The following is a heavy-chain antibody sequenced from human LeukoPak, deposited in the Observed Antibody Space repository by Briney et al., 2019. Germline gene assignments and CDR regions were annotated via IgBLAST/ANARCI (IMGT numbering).Heavy chain of an antibody. CDR3: AKYFAIAAAGA. V-gene: IGHV3-23*01. CDR1: GGTFSSYA. Sequence: ASVKVSRKASGGTFSSYAMSWVRQAPGKGLEWVSAISGSGGSTYYADSVKGRFTISRDNSKNTLYLQMNSLRAEDTAVYYCAKYFAIAAAGAWGQGTLVTVSS. D-gene: IGHD6-13*01. J-gene: IGHJ4*02. CDR2: ISGSGGST.